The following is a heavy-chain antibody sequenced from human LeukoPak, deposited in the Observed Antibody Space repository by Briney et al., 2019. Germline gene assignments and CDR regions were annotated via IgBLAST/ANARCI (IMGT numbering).Heavy chain of an antibody. CDR1: GFTFSTYT. D-gene: IGHD4-17*01. V-gene: IGHV3-23*01. Sequence: GGSLRLSCAASGFTFSTYTMSWVRQAPGKGLEWVSANSGSSGRTYYADSVKGRFIISRDNSKNTLYLPMDSLRAEGKALYYCAKEGDYGDSENWGQGTLVTVSS. CDR2: NSGSSGRT. J-gene: IGHJ4*02. CDR3: AKEGDYGDSEN.